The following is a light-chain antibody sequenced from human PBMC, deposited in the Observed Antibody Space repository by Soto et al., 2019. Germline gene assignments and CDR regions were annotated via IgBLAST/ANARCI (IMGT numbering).Light chain of an antibody. CDR3: SSYTTSNTRQIV. J-gene: IGLJ1*01. CDR1: SSDVGGYNY. CDR2: DVS. Sequence: ALTQPASVSGSPGQSITISCTGTSSDVGGYNYVSWYQHHPGKAPKLLIYDVSNRPSGISNRFSGSKSDNTASLTISGLQPEVEADYYCSSYTTSNTRQIVFGTGTKVTVL. V-gene: IGLV2-14*03.